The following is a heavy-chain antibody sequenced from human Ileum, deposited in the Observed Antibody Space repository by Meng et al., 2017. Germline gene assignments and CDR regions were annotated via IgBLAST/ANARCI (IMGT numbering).Heavy chain of an antibody. CDR3: AKHRGIAVAASFDY. Sequence: GESLKISCAASGFTFSTYAMSWVRQAPGKVLEWVSSISGSGGSTYYADSVKGRFTVSRDKSKNTLYLQMNSLRAEDTAVYYCAKHRGIAVAASFDYWGQGTLVTVSS. V-gene: IGHV3-23*01. J-gene: IGHJ4*02. CDR2: ISGSGGST. D-gene: IGHD6-19*01. CDR1: GFTFSTYA.